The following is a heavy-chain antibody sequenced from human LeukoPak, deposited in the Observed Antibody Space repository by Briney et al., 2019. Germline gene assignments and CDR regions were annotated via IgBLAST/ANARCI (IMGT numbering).Heavy chain of an antibody. J-gene: IGHJ4*02. CDR2: IYYSGST. D-gene: IGHD1-26*01. Sequence: SETLSLTCTVSGDSISSYYWSWIRHPPGKGLEWIGYIYYSGSTKYNPSLKSRVTMSLDTSKSQFSLKLNSVTAADTAIYYCSRESGAFCPFGYWGQGTLVIVPP. CDR1: GDSISSYY. CDR3: SRESGAFCPFGY. V-gene: IGHV4-59*12.